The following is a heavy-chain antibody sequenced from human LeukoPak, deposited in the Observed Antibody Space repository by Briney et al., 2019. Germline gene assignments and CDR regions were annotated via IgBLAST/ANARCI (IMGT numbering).Heavy chain of an antibody. CDR3: ARADYDSAFDI. Sequence: SETLSLTCTVSGGSISSYYWSWIRQPPGKGLEWIGYIYYSGSTNYNPSLKSRVTISVDTSKNQFSLKLSSVTAADTAVYYCARADYDSAFDIWGQGTMVTVSS. D-gene: IGHD4-17*01. CDR2: IYYSGST. J-gene: IGHJ3*02. CDR1: GGSISSYY. V-gene: IGHV4-59*01.